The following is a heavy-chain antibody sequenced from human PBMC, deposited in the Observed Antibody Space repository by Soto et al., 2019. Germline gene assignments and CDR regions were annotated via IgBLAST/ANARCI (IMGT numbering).Heavy chain of an antibody. CDR3: ASSHAGAHITAAVH. D-gene: IGHD6-13*01. J-gene: IGHJ4*02. Sequence: LRLSCAASGFTFSSYSMNWVRQAPGKGLEWIGYIYHSGSTYYNPSLKSRVTISVDRSKNQFSLKLSSVTAADTAVYYCASSHAGAHITAAVHWGQGT. V-gene: IGHV4-30-2*01. CDR2: IYHSGST. CDR1: GFTFSSYS.